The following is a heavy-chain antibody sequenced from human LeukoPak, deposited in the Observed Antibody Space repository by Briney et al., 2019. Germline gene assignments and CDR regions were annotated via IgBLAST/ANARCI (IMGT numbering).Heavy chain of an antibody. CDR1: GVTFSNYA. CDR3: AREKELGIVANWYFDL. V-gene: IGHV1-69*04. Sequence: VASLWVSSKPSGVTFSNYAISWVRQAPGQGLEWMGRIIPIFGIANSTQRFQGRVTITADKSTSTACMELSRMRSEDTAVYYGAREKELGIVANWYFDLWGRGTLVTVSS. J-gene: IGHJ2*01. CDR2: IIPIFGIA. D-gene: IGHD5-12*01.